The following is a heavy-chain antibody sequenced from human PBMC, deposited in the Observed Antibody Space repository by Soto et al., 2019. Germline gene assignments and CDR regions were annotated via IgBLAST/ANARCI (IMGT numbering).Heavy chain of an antibody. J-gene: IGHJ3*02. D-gene: IGHD3-10*01. CDR2: IYPGDSDT. Sequence: GESLKISCKGSGYSFTSHWIGWVRQMPGKGLEWMGIIYPGDSDTRYSPSFQGQVTISADKSISTAYLQWSSLKASDTAMYYCASHRRTYYYGSGIFDAFDIWGQGTMVTVSS. CDR3: ASHRRTYYYGSGIFDAFDI. V-gene: IGHV5-51*01. CDR1: GYSFTSHW.